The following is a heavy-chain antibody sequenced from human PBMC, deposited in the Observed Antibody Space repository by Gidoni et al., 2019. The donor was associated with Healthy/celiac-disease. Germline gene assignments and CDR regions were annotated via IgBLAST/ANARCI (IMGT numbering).Heavy chain of an antibody. V-gene: IGHV1-2*02. CDR1: GYTFTGYY. J-gene: IGHJ4*02. CDR3: ARLDCSSTSCYTFDF. Sequence: QVQLVQSGAEVKKPGASVKVSCKASGYTFTGYYMHWVRQAPGQGLEWMGWINPNSGGTNYVQKFQGRVTMTRDTSISTAYMELSRLRSDDTAVYYCARLDCSSTSCYTFDFWGQGTLVTVSS. D-gene: IGHD2-2*02. CDR2: INPNSGGT.